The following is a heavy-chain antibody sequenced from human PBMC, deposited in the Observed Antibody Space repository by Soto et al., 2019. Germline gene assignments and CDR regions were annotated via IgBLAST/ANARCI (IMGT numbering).Heavy chain of an antibody. J-gene: IGHJ4*02. CDR1: GGSISSYY. D-gene: IGHD2-15*01. CDR2: IYYSGST. Sequence: SETLSLTCTVSGGSISSYYWSWIRQPPGKGLEWNGYIYYSGSTNYNPSLKSRVTISVDTSKNQFYLKLSSVTAADTAVYYCARQVGGRAPWYFDYWGQGTLVTVSS. CDR3: ARQVGGRAPWYFDY. V-gene: IGHV4-59*08.